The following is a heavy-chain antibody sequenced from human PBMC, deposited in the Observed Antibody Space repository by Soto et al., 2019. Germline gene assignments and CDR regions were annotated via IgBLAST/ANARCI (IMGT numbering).Heavy chain of an antibody. CDR3: ARDLAAGDF. D-gene: IGHD6-13*01. CDR2: INPSGGST. J-gene: IGHJ4*02. CDR1: GYTFTSDY. Sequence: ASVKVSCKASGYTFTSDYMHWVRQAPGQGLEWIGIINPSGGSTNYAQKFRGRVTVARDTSTSTVYMDLSSPRSEDTAMYYCARDLAAGDFWGQGTLVTVSS. V-gene: IGHV1-46*01.